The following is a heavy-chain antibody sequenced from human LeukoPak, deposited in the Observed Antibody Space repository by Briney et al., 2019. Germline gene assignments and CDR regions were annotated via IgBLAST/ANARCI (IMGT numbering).Heavy chain of an antibody. V-gene: IGHV5-51*01. CDR3: ARLAYCSNDVCYSNYYYSMDV. J-gene: IGHJ6*03. Sequence: GETLKISCTGSGYSFSSYWIGWVRQMPGKGLEWMGIIYPDDSDTSYSPSFKRQITISADKSISTAYLQWSSLKASDTAMYYCARLAYCSNDVCYSNYYYSMDVWGKGTTVTVSS. CDR2: IYPDDSDT. D-gene: IGHD2-8*01. CDR1: GYSFSSYW.